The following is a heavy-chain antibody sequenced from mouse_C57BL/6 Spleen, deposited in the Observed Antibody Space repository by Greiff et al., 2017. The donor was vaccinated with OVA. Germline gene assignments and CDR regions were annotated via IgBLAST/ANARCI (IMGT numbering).Heavy chain of an antibody. CDR2: IYPRSGNT. CDR1: GYTFTSYG. CDR3: ARGERVLDSSGYDWFAY. J-gene: IGHJ3*01. D-gene: IGHD3-2*02. Sequence: QVQLQQSGAELARPGASVKLSCKASGYTFTSYGISWVKQRTGQGLEWIGEIYPRSGNTYYNEKFKGKATMTADKSSSTEYMELRSLTSEDSAVYFCARGERVLDSSGYDWFAYWGQGTLVTVSA. V-gene: IGHV1-81*01.